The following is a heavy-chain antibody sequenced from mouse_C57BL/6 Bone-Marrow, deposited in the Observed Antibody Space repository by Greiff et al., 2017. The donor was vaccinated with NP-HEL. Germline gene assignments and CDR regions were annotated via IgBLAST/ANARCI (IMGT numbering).Heavy chain of an antibody. CDR1: GFTFSSYG. CDR3: ARILWYPYYAMDY. D-gene: IGHD2-1*01. V-gene: IGHV5-6*01. CDR2: ISSGGSYT. Sequence: EVKLMESGGDLVKPGGSLKLSCAASGFTFSSYGMSWVRQTPDKRLEWVATISSGGSYTYYPDSVKGRFTISRDNAKNNLYLQRSSLKSEDTAMHYYARILWYPYYAMDYWGQGTSVTVSS. J-gene: IGHJ4*01.